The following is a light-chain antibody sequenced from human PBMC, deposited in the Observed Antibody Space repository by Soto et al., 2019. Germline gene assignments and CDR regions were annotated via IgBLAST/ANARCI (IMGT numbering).Light chain of an antibody. CDR1: QSVSGN. V-gene: IGKV3D-15*01. Sequence: EIVMTQSPATLSVSPGERATLYCRASQSVSGNLAWYQQKPGQAPRLLIYGASTRATGIPARFSGSGSGTEFTLTISILQSEDFAVYYCQQDNNWPPTFGQGTKVEIK. CDR3: QQDNNWPPT. CDR2: GAS. J-gene: IGKJ1*01.